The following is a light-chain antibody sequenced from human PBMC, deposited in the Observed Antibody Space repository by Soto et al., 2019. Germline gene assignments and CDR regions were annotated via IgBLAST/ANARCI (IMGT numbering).Light chain of an antibody. CDR1: SSDIGASNY. Sequence: QSVLTQPAYVSGSPGQSITVSCTGTSSDIGASNYVSWYQQHPGKAPKLIISEVSNRPSGVSNRFSGSKSGSTASLTISGLQAEDEADYYCTSYTSSTTWVFGGGTKLTVL. CDR3: TSYTSSTTWV. J-gene: IGLJ3*02. V-gene: IGLV2-14*01. CDR2: EVS.